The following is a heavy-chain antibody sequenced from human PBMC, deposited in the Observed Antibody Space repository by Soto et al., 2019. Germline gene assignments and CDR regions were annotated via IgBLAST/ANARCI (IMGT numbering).Heavy chain of an antibody. J-gene: IGHJ6*02. D-gene: IGHD1-1*01. CDR1: GFTVSSNY. V-gene: IGHV3-53*04. CDR3: ARATKTYYYGMDV. CDR2: IYSGGST. Sequence: GGSLRLSCAASGFTVSSNYMSWVRQAPGKGLEWVSVIYSGGSTYYADSVKGRFTISRHNSKNTLYLQMNSLRAEDTVVYYCARATKTYYYGMDVWGQGTTVTVSS.